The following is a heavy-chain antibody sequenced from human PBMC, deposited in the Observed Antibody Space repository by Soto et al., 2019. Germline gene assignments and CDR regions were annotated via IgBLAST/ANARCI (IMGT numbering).Heavy chain of an antibody. V-gene: IGHV4-34*01. CDR3: ARGTRYCTNGVCYSLFDP. CDR1: GGSFSGYY. Sequence: PSETLSLTCAVYGGSFSGYYWSWIRQPPGKGLEWIGEINHSGSTNYNPSLKSRVTISVDTSKNQFSLKLSSVTAAVTAVYYCARGTRYCTNGVCYSLFDPWGQGTLVTVSS. D-gene: IGHD2-8*01. J-gene: IGHJ5*02. CDR2: INHSGST.